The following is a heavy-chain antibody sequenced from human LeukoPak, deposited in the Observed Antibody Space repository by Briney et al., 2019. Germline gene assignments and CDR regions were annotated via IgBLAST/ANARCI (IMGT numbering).Heavy chain of an antibody. D-gene: IGHD2-2*01. V-gene: IGHV4-34*01. CDR1: GGSFSGYY. CDR2: INHSGST. CDR3: ARGYCSSTSCYRSWFDP. J-gene: IGHJ5*02. Sequence: SETLSLTCAVYGGSFSGYYWSCIRQPPGKGLEWIGEINHSGSTNYNPSLKSRLTISVDTSKNQFSLKLSSVTAADTAVYYCARGYCSSTSCYRSWFDPWGQGTLVTVSS.